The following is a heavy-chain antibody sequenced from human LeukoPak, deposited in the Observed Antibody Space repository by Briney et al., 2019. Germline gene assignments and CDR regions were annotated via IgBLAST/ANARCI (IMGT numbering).Heavy chain of an antibody. CDR1: GCTIRSNSYY. CDR2: IYYSGST. J-gene: IGHJ4*02. CDR3: ARAGYYYDSSGYHLPDY. D-gene: IGHD3-22*01. V-gene: IGHV4-39*07. Sequence: PSEALSLTCSVSGCTIRSNSYYWGWIRQPPGKGLDWIGSIYYSGSTYYNPSLKSRVTISVDTSKNQFSLKLSSVTAADTAVYYCARAGYYYDSSGYHLPDYWGQGTLVTVSS.